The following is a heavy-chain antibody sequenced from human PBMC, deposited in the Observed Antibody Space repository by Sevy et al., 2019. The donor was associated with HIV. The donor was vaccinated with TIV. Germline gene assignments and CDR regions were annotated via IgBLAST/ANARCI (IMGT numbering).Heavy chain of an antibody. CDR1: GFTVSSNY. J-gene: IGHJ4*02. CDR3: ARGRPGYSFDY. V-gene: IGHV3-53*01. Sequence: GGSLRLSCAASGFTVSSNYMSWVRQAPGKGLEWVSVIYTGGSTDYADSVKGRFTISRDNSKNTLYLQMNSLRAEDTAVYYCARGRPGYSFDYWGQGTLVTVSS. CDR2: IYTGGST.